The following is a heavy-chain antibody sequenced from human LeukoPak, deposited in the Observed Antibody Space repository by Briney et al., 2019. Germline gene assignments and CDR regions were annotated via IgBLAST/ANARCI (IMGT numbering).Heavy chain of an antibody. J-gene: IGHJ4*02. V-gene: IGHV3-53*01. CDR2: IYSGGST. CDR1: GFTFSSNY. CDR3: ARGGVDTANSYYFDY. Sequence: GGSLRLSCAASGFTFSSNYMSWVRQAPGKGLEWVSVIYSGGSTYYADSVKGRFTISRDNSKNTLYLQMNSLRAEDTAVYYCARGGVDTANSYYFDYWGQGTLVTVSS. D-gene: IGHD5-18*01.